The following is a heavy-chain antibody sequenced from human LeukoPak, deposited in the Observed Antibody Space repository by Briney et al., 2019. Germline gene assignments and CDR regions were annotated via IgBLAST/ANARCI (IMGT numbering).Heavy chain of an antibody. CDR3: AKDTIAAAGRAFDI. J-gene: IGHJ3*02. Sequence: PGGSLRLSCAASGFIFSSYAMHWVRQAPGKGLEWVAVISYDGSNKYYADSVKGRFTISRDNSKNTLYLQMNSLRAEDTAVYYCAKDTIAAAGRAFDIWGQGTMVTVSS. V-gene: IGHV3-30-3*01. D-gene: IGHD6-13*01. CDR1: GFIFSSYA. CDR2: ISYDGSNK.